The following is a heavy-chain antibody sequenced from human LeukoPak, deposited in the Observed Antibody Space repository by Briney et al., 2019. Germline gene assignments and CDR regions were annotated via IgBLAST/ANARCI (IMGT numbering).Heavy chain of an antibody. V-gene: IGHV3-30*03. CDR2: ISYDGDNK. CDR3: AIDRNNYGSGSPY. D-gene: IGHD3-10*01. Sequence: GGSLRLSCAASGFTFSTYAIHWVRQAPGKGLEWVAVISYDGDNKYYADSVKGRFTISRDNSKNTLYLQMNSLRAEDTAVYYRAIDRNNYGSGSPYWGQGTLVTVSS. J-gene: IGHJ4*02. CDR1: GFTFSTYA.